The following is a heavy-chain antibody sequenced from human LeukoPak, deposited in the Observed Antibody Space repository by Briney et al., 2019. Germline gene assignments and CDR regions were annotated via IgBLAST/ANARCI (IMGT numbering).Heavy chain of an antibody. Sequence: PSETLSLTCTVSGYSISSGYYWGWIRQPPGKGLEWIGSINHSGSAYYNPSLKSRVTISVDTSKNQFSLKLTSVTAADTAVYYCARDCVSSGCPFDFWGQGTLVTVSS. CDR2: INHSGSA. CDR1: GYSISSGYY. CDR3: ARDCVSSGCPFDF. J-gene: IGHJ4*02. D-gene: IGHD5/OR15-5a*01. V-gene: IGHV4-38-2*02.